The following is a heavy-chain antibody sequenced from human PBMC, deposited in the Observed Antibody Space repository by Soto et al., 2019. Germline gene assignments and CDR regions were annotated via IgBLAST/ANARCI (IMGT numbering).Heavy chain of an antibody. CDR1: GFSLSSTRMA. J-gene: IGHJ4*02. CDR2: IYWDDDK. D-gene: IGHD6-19*01. Sequence: QITLKESGPTLVKPTQTLTLTCTFSGFSLSSTRMAVGWIRQPPGKALEGLALIYWDDDKRYSPFLKSRLISTMDSSKNQVVLTMSNMDPVDTARYYCAHIVVAGLGYYFDYWGQGTLVTVSS. CDR3: AHIVVAGLGYYFDY. V-gene: IGHV2-5*02.